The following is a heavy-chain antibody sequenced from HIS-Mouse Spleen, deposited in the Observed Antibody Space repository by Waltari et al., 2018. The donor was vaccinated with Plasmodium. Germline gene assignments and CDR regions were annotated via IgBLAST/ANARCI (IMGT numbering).Heavy chain of an antibody. Sequence: QVQLVQSGAEVKKPGSSVKVSCKASGGTFSSYAISWVRQAPGQGLEWMGRIIPSLGIANDAQKFQGRVTITADKSTSTAYMELSSLRSEDTAVYYCARKGQYSGSYYFDYWGQGTLVTVSS. CDR1: GGTFSSYA. CDR3: ARKGQYSGSYYFDY. CDR2: IIPSLGIA. V-gene: IGHV1-69*04. D-gene: IGHD1-26*01. J-gene: IGHJ4*02.